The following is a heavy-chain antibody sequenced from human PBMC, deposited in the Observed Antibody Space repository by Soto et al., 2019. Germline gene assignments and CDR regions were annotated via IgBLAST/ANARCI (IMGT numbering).Heavy chain of an antibody. J-gene: IGHJ3*02. CDR3: VKDGLAYDFWSGFNSDAFDI. Sequence: GGSLRLSCAASGFNFDYYAMHWVRQAPGKGLEWVSSISWNSGSIVYADSVKGRFTVSRDNAKNSLYLQMDSLRPEDTALYYCVKDGLAYDFWSGFNSDAFDIWGQGTMVTVSS. D-gene: IGHD3-3*01. CDR2: ISWNSGSI. V-gene: IGHV3-9*01. CDR1: GFNFDYYA.